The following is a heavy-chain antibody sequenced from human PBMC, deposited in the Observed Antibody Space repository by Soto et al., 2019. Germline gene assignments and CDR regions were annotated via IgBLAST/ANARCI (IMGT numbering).Heavy chain of an antibody. J-gene: IGHJ6*02. Sequence: GGSLRLSCAASGFTFSSYSMNWVRQAPGKGLEWVSSISSSSSYIYYADSVKGRFTSSRDNAKNSLYLQMNSLRAEDTAVYYCARDLIPNYGMDVWGQGTTVTVSS. CDR2: ISSSSSYI. CDR3: ARDLIPNYGMDV. D-gene: IGHD3-9*01. V-gene: IGHV3-21*01. CDR1: GFTFSSYS.